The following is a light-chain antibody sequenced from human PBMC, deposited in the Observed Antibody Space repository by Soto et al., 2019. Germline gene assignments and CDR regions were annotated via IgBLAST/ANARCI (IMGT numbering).Light chain of an antibody. V-gene: IGLV1-44*01. CDR1: SSNIGTNA. Sequence: QLVLTQPPSASGTPGQRGTISCSGGSSNIGTNAVNWYQQLPGTAPKLLIYNNNQRPSGVPDRFSGSKSGTSASLAISGLQSEDEADYYCAAWDDSLNGYVFGTGTQLTVL. CDR3: AAWDDSLNGYV. J-gene: IGLJ1*01. CDR2: NNN.